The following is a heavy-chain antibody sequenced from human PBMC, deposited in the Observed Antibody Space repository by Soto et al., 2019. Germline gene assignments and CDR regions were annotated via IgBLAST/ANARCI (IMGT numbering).Heavy chain of an antibody. J-gene: IGHJ1*01. V-gene: IGHV1-69*01. D-gene: IGHD5-18*01. CDR3: ARLSVDTAMTVGD. CDR1: GGTFSSYA. Sequence: QVQLVQSGAEVKKPGSSVKVSCKASGGTFSSYAISWVRQAPGQGLEWTGGIIPIFGTANYAQKFQGRVTITADESTITAYMELSSLRSEDTAVYYCARLSVDTAMTVGDWGQGTLVTVSS. CDR2: IIPIFGTA.